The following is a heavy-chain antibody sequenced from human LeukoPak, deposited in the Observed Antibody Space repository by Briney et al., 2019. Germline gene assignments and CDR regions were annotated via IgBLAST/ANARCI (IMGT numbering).Heavy chain of an antibody. J-gene: IGHJ6*04. CDR1: GYTFTSYG. V-gene: IGHV1-18*01. CDR2: ISAYNGNT. D-gene: IGHD3-9*01. CDR3: ARGSALYYDILTGYGYYGMDV. Sequence: GASVKVSCKASGYTFTSYGISWVRQAPGQGLEWMGWISAYNGNTNYTQKLQGRVTMTTDTSTSTAYMELRSLRSEDTAVYYCARGSALYYDILTGYGYYGMDVWGKGTTVTVSS.